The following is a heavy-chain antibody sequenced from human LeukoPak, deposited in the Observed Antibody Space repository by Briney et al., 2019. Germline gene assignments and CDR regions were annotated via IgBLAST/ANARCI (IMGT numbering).Heavy chain of an antibody. V-gene: IGHV4-34*01. Sequence: SETLSLTCAVYGGSFSGYYWSWIRQPPGKGLEWIGEINHSGSTNYNPSLKSRVTISVDTSKNQFSLKLSSVTAADTAVYYCARGIAAAGPAYWGQGTLVTVSS. D-gene: IGHD6-13*01. CDR2: INHSGST. CDR3: ARGIAAAGPAY. J-gene: IGHJ4*02. CDR1: GGSFSGYY.